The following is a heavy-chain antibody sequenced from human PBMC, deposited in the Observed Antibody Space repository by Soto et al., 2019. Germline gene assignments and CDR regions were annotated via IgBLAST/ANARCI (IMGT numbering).Heavy chain of an antibody. D-gene: IGHD4-17*01. CDR1: GFTFSNAW. V-gene: IGHV3-15*07. Sequence: GGSLRLSCAASGFTFSNAWMNWVRQAPGKGLEWVGRIKSKTDGGKTDYAAPVKGRFTISRDDSKNTLYLQMNSLKTEDTAVYYCTTGYGDYDYYYGMDVWGQGTTVTVSS. CDR3: TTGYGDYDYYYGMDV. CDR2: IKSKTDGGKT. J-gene: IGHJ6*02.